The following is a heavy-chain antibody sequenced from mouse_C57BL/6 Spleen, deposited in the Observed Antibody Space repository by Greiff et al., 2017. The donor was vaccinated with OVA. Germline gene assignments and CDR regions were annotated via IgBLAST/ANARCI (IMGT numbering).Heavy chain of an antibody. Sequence: QVQLQQPGAELVRPGTSVKLSCKASGYTFTSYWMHWVKQRPGQGLEWIGVIDPSDSYTNYNQKFKGKATLTVDTSSSTAYMQLSSLTSEDSAVYYCASRGGNSPYYAMDYWGQGTSVTVSS. CDR1: GYTFTSYW. D-gene: IGHD2-1*01. V-gene: IGHV1-59*01. J-gene: IGHJ4*01. CDR2: IDPSDSYT. CDR3: ASRGGNSPYYAMDY.